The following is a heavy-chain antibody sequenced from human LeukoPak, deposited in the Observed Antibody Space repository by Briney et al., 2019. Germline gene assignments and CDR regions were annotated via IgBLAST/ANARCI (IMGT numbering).Heavy chain of an antibody. D-gene: IGHD4-17*01. CDR3: ARYLVPYYGDYFGPFYYMDV. V-gene: IGHV3-9*01. Sequence: PGGSLRLSCVAFGFTFEDYAIHWVRQALGKGLEWVSGITWNSGSTGYADSVKGRFTISRDDAKNSLYLQMNSLRAEDTALYYCARYLVPYYGDYFGPFYYMDVWGKGTTVTVSS. J-gene: IGHJ6*03. CDR2: ITWNSGST. CDR1: GFTFEDYA.